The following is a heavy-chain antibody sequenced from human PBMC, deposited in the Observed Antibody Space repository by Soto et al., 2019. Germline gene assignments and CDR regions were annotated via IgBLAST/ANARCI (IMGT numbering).Heavy chain of an antibody. CDR2: IYYSGST. CDR3: ARADWNLLWFGELLPRFDAFDI. CDR1: GGSISSYY. J-gene: IGHJ3*02. V-gene: IGHV4-59*01. Sequence: SETLSLTCTVSGGSISSYYWSWIRQPPGKGLEWIGYIYYSGSTNYNPSLKSRVTISVDTSKNQFSLKLSSVTAADTAVYYCARADWNLLWFGELLPRFDAFDIWGQGTMVTVSS. D-gene: IGHD3-10*01.